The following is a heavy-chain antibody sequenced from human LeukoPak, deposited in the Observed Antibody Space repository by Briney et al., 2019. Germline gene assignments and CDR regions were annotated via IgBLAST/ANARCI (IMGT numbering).Heavy chain of an antibody. D-gene: IGHD2-15*01. CDR3: AKQLGYCSDGSCYFPY. CDR1: GFTFSSYA. V-gene: IGHV3-23*01. Sequence: GGSLRLSCAASGFTFSSYAMSWVRQAPGKGLEWVSAISGSGGSTYYADSVKGRFTISRDNSKNTLCLQMNSLRAEDTAVYYCAKQLGYCSDGSCYFPYWGQGTLVTVSS. CDR2: ISGSGGST. J-gene: IGHJ4*02.